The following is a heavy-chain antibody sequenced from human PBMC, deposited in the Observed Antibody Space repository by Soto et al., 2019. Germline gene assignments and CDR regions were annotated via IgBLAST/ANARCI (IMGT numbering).Heavy chain of an antibody. V-gene: IGHV3-74*01. CDR1: GFTFSSYW. CDR3: ARSGYSYGFIG. J-gene: IGHJ4*02. CDR2: INSDGSST. D-gene: IGHD5-18*01. Sequence: PGGSLRLSCAACGFTFSSYWMHWVRQAPGKGLVWVSRINSDGSSTSYADSVKGRFTISRDNAKNTLYLQMNSLRAEDTAVYYCARSGYSYGFIGWGQGTLVTVSS.